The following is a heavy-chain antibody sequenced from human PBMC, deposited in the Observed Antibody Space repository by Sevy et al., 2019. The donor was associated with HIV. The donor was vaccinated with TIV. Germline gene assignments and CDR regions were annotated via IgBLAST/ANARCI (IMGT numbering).Heavy chain of an antibody. CDR2: VNQDGSQK. D-gene: IGHD2-21*01. J-gene: IGHJ4*02. Sequence: GGSLRLSCAVSGLPFTDYFMGWVRQAPGKGLEWVADVNQDGSQKYYVDSVRGRFTISSDNAKNSVYLQMNRLRLDDTAVYYCARELWPGDYWGQGSLVTVSS. CDR3: ARELWPGDY. CDR1: GLPFTDYF. V-gene: IGHV3-7*01.